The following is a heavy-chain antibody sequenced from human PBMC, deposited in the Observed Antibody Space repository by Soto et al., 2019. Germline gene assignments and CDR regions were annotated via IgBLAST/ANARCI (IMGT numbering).Heavy chain of an antibody. CDR2: TYYRSKWFN. D-gene: IGHD3-16*01. J-gene: IGHJ4*02. Sequence: PSQTLSLTCAISGDSVSRNSPAWNWIRLSPSRGLEWLGKTYYRSKWFNDHAVSVKSRITINPDTSKNQVSLQLKSVTPEDTAVYYCARTLWGPRVKYFDYWGQGTLVTVSS. V-gene: IGHV6-1*01. CDR3: ARTLWGPRVKYFDY. CDR1: GDSVSRNSPA.